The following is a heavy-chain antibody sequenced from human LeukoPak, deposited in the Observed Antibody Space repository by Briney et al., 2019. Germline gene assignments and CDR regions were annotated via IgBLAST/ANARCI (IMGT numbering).Heavy chain of an antibody. D-gene: IGHD2-15*01. Sequence: ASVTVSCKASGYTFTSYAMHWVRQAPGQRLEWMGWINAGNGNTKYSQKFQGRVTISRDTSASTAYMELSSLRSEDTAVYYCARGLGYCSGGSCYALFYYYGMDVWGQGTTVTVSS. V-gene: IGHV1-3*01. J-gene: IGHJ6*02. CDR1: GYTFTSYA. CDR3: ARGLGYCSGGSCYALFYYYGMDV. CDR2: INAGNGNT.